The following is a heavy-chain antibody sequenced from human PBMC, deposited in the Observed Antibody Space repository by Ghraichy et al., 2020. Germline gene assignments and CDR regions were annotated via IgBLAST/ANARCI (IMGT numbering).Heavy chain of an antibody. CDR1: GGSFSGYY. D-gene: IGHD6-13*01. V-gene: IGHV4-34*01. CDR3: ARGPGIAAAGTPFDY. Sequence: ESLNITCAVYGGSFSGYYWSWIRQPPGKGLEWIGEINHSGSTNYNPSLKSRVTISVDTSKNQFSLKLSSVTAADTAVYYCARGPGIAAAGTPFDYWGQGTLVTVSS. J-gene: IGHJ4*02. CDR2: INHSGST.